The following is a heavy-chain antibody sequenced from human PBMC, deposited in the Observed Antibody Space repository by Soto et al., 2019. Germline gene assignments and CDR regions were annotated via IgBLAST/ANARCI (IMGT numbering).Heavy chain of an antibody. J-gene: IGHJ4*02. CDR1: GFTFSSYS. D-gene: IGHD3-3*01. Sequence: GGSLRLSCAASGFTFSSYSMDWVRQAPGQGLEWVASITGSSDYIYYADSVKGRFTISRDNAKNSLYLHMNSLRVEDTAVYYCAKSPRGRFLEWLLYRGLFRGSFDCWGQGTLVTVSS. V-gene: IGHV3-21*01. CDR2: ITGSSDYI. CDR3: AKSPRGRFLEWLLYRGLFRGSFDC.